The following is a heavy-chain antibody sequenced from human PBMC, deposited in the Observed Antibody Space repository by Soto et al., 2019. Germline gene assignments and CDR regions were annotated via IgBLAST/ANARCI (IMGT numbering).Heavy chain of an antibody. Sequence: HPGGSLRLSCAASGFTFSSYGMHWVRQAPGKGLEWVAVIWYDGSNKYYADSVKGRFTISRDNSKNTLYLQMNSLRAEDTAVYYCARGRLRYFDWLSASDDAFDIWGQGTMVTVSS. CDR2: IWYDGSNK. D-gene: IGHD3-9*01. CDR3: ARGRLRYFDWLSASDDAFDI. CDR1: GFTFSSYG. V-gene: IGHV3-33*01. J-gene: IGHJ3*02.